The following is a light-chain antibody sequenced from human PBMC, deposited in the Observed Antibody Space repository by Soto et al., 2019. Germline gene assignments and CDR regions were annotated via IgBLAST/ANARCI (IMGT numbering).Light chain of an antibody. CDR1: SSNIGSNT. J-gene: IGLJ1*01. CDR2: GNN. V-gene: IGLV1-44*01. Sequence: QSVLTQPPSASGTPGQRVTISCSGSSSNIGSNTVNWYQQLPGTAPKLLIYGNNNRPSGVPDRFSVSKSGTSVSLAITGLQAEDEADYYCQSYDSEVNGLYIFGTGTKLTVL. CDR3: QSYDSEVNGLYI.